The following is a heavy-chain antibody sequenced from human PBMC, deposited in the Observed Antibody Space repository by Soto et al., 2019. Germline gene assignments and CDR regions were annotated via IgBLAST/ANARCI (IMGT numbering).Heavy chain of an antibody. J-gene: IGHJ3*02. CDR3: ATEGLNDAFDI. CDR2: INPSGGST. CDR1: GYTFTSYY. Sequence: ASVEVSCKASGYTFTSYYIHWVRQAPGQGLEWMGIINPSGGSTSYAQRFQGRVTMTRDTSTSTVYMELSSLRSEDTAVYYCATEGLNDAFDIWGQRTMVTVSS. V-gene: IGHV1-46*01.